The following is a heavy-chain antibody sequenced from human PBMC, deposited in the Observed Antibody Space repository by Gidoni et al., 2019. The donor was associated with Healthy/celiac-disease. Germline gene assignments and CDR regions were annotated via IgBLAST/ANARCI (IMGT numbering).Heavy chain of an antibody. Sequence: QVQLQQWGAGLLKPSETLSLTCAVYGGSFSGYYWSWIRQPPGKGLEWIGEINHSGSTNYNPSLKSRVTISVDTSKNQFSLKLSSVTAADTAVYYCARHTPDGDYPFDYWGQGTLVTVSS. V-gene: IGHV4-34*01. CDR3: ARHTPDGDYPFDY. CDR1: GGSFSGYY. J-gene: IGHJ4*02. D-gene: IGHD4-17*01. CDR2: INHSGST.